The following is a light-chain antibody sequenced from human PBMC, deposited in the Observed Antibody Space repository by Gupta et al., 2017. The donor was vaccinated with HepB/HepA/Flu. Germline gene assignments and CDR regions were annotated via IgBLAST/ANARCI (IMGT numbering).Light chain of an antibody. J-gene: IGLJ2*01. CDR2: EET. CDR3: FAADSSGKHRV. Sequence: SSELTQPPSVSVSPGQTARITCSGDALPKKYAYWYQQKSGQAPVLVIYEETKRPAGIPEGFSGSSSGTMATLTLSGAQGEDEADYYCFAADSSGKHRVLGGGSTLTVL. CDR1: ALPKKY. V-gene: IGLV3-10*01.